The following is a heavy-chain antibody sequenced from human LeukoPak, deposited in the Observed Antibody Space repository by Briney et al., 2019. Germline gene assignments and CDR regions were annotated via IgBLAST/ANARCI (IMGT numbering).Heavy chain of an antibody. V-gene: IGHV1-69*01. J-gene: IGHJ3*02. CDR2: IIPIFGTA. D-gene: IGHD3-3*01. CDR1: GGTFSSYA. CDR3: ARGHPVDVLRFLEWPDDAFDI. Sequence: ASVKVSCKASGGTFSSYAISWVRQAPGQGLEWMGGIIPIFGTANYAQKFQGRVTITADESTSTAYMELSSLRSEDTAVYYCARGHPVDVLRFLEWPDDAFDIWGQGTMVTVSS.